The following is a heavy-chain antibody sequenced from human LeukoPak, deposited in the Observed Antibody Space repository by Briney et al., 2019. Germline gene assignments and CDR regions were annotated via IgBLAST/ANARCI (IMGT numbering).Heavy chain of an antibody. V-gene: IGHV3-30*02. Sequence: GGSLRLSCGASGFVFDSHDMHWVRQAPGKGLQWVAYIRTDGYHTYYADSVEGRFTITRDNSKNTLYLQMNSLRLEDMGVYYCAKPSGSGVDYWGRGTRVTVSS. D-gene: IGHD1-26*01. CDR2: IRTDGYHT. CDR3: AKPSGSGVDY. CDR1: GFVFDSHD. J-gene: IGHJ4*02.